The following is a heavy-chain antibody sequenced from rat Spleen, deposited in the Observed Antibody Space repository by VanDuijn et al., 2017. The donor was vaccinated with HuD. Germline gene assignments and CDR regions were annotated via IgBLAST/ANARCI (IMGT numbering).Heavy chain of an antibody. CDR3: ARGEPLFDY. V-gene: IGHV5-22*01. CDR1: GFTFSDYY. J-gene: IGHJ2*01. CDR2: ISYEGSST. D-gene: IGHD1-1*01. Sequence: EVQLVESGGGLVQPGRSLKLSCAASGFTFSDYYMAWVRQAPKKGLEWVASISYEGSSTYYGDSVKGRFTISRDNAKSTLYLQMNSLRSEDTATYYCARGEPLFDYWGQGVMVTVSS.